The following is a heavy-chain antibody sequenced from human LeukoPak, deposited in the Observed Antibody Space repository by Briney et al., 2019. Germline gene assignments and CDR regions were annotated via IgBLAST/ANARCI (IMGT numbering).Heavy chain of an antibody. CDR3: ANSPRGYYGSGSSHPFDS. D-gene: IGHD3-10*01. V-gene: IGHV3-23*01. Sequence: PGGSLRLSCAASGFTFSSYAMSWVRQAQGKGLEWVSAISGSGDSTSYADSVKGRFTISRDNSKNTLYLQMNSLRAEDTAVYYCANSPRGYYGSGSSHPFDSWGQGTLVTVSS. J-gene: IGHJ4*02. CDR1: GFTFSSYA. CDR2: ISGSGDST.